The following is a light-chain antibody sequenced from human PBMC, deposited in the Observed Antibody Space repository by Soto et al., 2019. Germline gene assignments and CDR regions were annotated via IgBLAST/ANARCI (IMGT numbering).Light chain of an antibody. CDR2: DVS. V-gene: IGLV2-23*02. Sequence: QSALTQPASVSGSPGQSVTISCTGTTVGSYNLVSWYQQSPGKAPKLIIYDVSKRPSGVSDRFSGSKSGSTASLTISGLQAEDEAAYYCCSYAGTTTWVFGGGTKLTVL. CDR1: TVGSYNL. J-gene: IGLJ3*02. CDR3: CSYAGTTTWV.